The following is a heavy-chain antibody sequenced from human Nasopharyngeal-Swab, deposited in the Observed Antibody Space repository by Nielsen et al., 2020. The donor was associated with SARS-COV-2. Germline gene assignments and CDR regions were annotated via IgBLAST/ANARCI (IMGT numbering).Heavy chain of an antibody. D-gene: IGHD2-2*01. J-gene: IGHJ5*02. Sequence: ASVKVSCKASGYTFTSYDINWVRQAPGQGLEWMGRINPNSGGTNYAQKFQGRVTMTRDTSISTAYMELSRLRSDDTAVYYCARKRGFEYQLPNNWFDPWGQGTLVTVSS. CDR1: GYTFTSYD. CDR2: INPNSGGT. CDR3: ARKRGFEYQLPNNWFDP. V-gene: IGHV1-2*06.